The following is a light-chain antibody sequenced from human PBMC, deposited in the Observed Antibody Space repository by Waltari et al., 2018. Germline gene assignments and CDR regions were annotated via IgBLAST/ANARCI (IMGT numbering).Light chain of an antibody. CDR1: TSNIGAPYD. CDR2: GNF. J-gene: IGLJ2*01. Sequence: QSVLTQPPSVAGAPGQRVTISSTGSTSNIGAPYDVSWYQQIPGAAPNLLIYGNFNRPSGVPDRFSGSRSGTSASLAITGLQSEDEADYYCQSYDRLSANVIFGGGTRLTVL. CDR3: QSYDRLSANVI. V-gene: IGLV1-40*01.